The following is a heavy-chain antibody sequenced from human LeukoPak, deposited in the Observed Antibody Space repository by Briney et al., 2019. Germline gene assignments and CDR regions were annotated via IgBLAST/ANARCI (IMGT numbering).Heavy chain of an antibody. CDR3: ARYSGYDYLDY. Sequence: SETLSLTCTVSGGSISSYYWSWIRQPPGKGLEWIGYTYYSGSTNYNPSLKSRVTISVDTSKNQFSLKLSSVTAADTAVYYCARYSGYDYLDYWGQGTLVTASS. CDR1: GGSISSYY. J-gene: IGHJ4*02. V-gene: IGHV4-59*01. CDR2: TYYSGST. D-gene: IGHD5-12*01.